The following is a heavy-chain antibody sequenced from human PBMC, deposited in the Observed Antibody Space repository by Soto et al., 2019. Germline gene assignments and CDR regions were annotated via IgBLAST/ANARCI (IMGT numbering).Heavy chain of an antibody. CDR2: IWYDGSNK. D-gene: IGHD3-22*01. V-gene: IGHV3-33*01. J-gene: IGHJ4*02. CDR1: GFTFSSYG. Sequence: PGGSLRLSCAASGFTFSSYGMHWVRQAPGKXLEWVAVIWYDGSNKYYADSVKGRFTISRDNSKNTLYLQMNSLRAEDTAVYYCARDLDIFYYDSSGHATSDYWGQGTLVTVSS. CDR3: ARDLDIFYYDSSGHATSDY.